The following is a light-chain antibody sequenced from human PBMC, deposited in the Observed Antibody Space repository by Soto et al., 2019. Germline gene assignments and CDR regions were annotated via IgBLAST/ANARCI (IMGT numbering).Light chain of an antibody. CDR3: QTWDTGVRV. J-gene: IGLJ2*01. V-gene: IGLV4-69*01. Sequence: QSVLTQSPSASASLGTSVRLTCTLSSGHSNHAIAWHQQQAGKGPRYLLKVNTDGSHNKGDGIPDRFSGSTSGAERYLTISSLQSEDEADYYCQTWDTGVRVFGGGTKLTVL. CDR1: SGHSNHA. CDR2: VNTDGSH.